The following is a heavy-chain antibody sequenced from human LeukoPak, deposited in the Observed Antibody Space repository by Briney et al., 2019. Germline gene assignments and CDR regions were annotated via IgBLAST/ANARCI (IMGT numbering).Heavy chain of an antibody. CDR2: IYSGGST. V-gene: IGHV3-66*01. CDR3: ARDKTLFGELLPNRGAFDI. J-gene: IGHJ3*02. CDR1: GFTVSSNY. Sequence: PGGSLRLSCAASGFTVSSNYMSWVRQAPGKGLEWVSVIYSGGSTYYADSVKGRFTISRDNSKNTLYLQMNSLRAEDTAVYYCARDKTLFGELLPNRGAFDIWGQGTMITVSS. D-gene: IGHD3-10*01.